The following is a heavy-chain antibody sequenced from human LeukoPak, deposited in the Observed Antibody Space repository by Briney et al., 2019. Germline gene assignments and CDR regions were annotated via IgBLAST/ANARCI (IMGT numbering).Heavy chain of an antibody. D-gene: IGHD5-18*01. J-gene: IGHJ4*02. CDR1: GYTFTSYY. CDR3: ARVKSAMVPCFDY. CDR2: INPNSGGT. V-gene: IGHV1-2*02. Sequence: VASVKVSCKASGYTFTSYYMHWVRQAPGQGLEWMGWINPNSGGTNYAQKFQGRVTMTRDTSISTAYMELSRLRSDDTAVYYCARVKSAMVPCFDYWGQGTLVTVSS.